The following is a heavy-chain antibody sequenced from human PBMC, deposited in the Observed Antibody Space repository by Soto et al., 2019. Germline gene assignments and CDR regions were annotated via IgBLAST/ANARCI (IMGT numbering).Heavy chain of an antibody. Sequence: QVQLQQWGAGLLKPSETLSLTCAVYGGSFSSYYWSWIRQPPGKGLEWIGELDHSGSTNYNPSLKSRVTIAVDTSRNQFSLKLSSVTAADTAVYYCAISRGSYRLSYWGQGTMVTVSS. J-gene: IGHJ3*01. CDR1: GGSFSSYY. CDR3: AISRGSYRLSY. CDR2: LDHSGST. V-gene: IGHV4-34*01. D-gene: IGHD3-16*02.